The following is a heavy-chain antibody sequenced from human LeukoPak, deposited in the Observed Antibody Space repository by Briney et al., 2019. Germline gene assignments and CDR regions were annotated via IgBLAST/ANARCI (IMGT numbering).Heavy chain of an antibody. CDR1: GFTFSSYW. D-gene: IGHD3-10*01. CDR2: IKQDGSEK. J-gene: IGHJ3*02. V-gene: IGHV3-7*01. CDR3: ARALLLWFGESYAFDI. Sequence: GGSLRLSCAASGFTFSSYWMSWVRQAPGKGLEWVANIKQDGSEKYYVDSVKGRFTISRDNAKNSLYLQMNSLRAEDTAVYYCARALLLWFGESYAFDIWGQGTMVTVSS.